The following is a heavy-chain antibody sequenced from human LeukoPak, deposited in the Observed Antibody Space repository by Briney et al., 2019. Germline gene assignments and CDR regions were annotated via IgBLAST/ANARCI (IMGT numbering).Heavy chain of an antibody. CDR2: IYYTGTT. V-gene: IGHV4-59*01. CDR3: ARYHQPSGPNWLDR. D-gene: IGHD2-15*01. CDR1: GGSISTYF. J-gene: IGHJ5*02. Sequence: SETLSLTCTVSGGSISTYFWTWIRQFPGKGLEWIGYIYYTGTTSYNPSLKSRVTISVDTSKNQFSLSLSSVTAADTAVYYCARYHQPSGPNWLDRWGQGTLVTVSS.